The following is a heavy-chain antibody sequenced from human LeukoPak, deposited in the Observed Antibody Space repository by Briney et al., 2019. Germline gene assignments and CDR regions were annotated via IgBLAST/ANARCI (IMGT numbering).Heavy chain of an antibody. J-gene: IGHJ6*02. CDR3: ARSAWGYYYGMDV. V-gene: IGHV3-21*04. Sequence: GGSLRLSCVASDFTFSTYGMNWVRQAPGTGLEWVSSISGSGSSIHYKESVRGRFTISRDNSRNSIYLQMNSLRAEDTAVYYCARSAWGYYYGMDVWGQGTTVTVSS. CDR2: ISGSGSSI. D-gene: IGHD1-26*01. CDR1: DFTFSTYG.